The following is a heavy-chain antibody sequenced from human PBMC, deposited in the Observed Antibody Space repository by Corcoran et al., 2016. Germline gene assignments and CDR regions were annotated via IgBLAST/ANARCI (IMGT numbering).Heavy chain of an antibody. CDR1: GGTLSSYS. CDR2: IIPIFGTA. J-gene: IGHJ4*02. CDR3: ARGGVVGATRGGDY. D-gene: IGHD1-26*01. V-gene: IGHV1-69*01. Sequence: QVQLVQSGAEVKKPGSSVKVSCKASGGTLSSYSISWVRQAPGQGLEWMGGIIPIFGTANYAQKFQGRVTITADESTSTDYMELSRLRSDDTAVYYCARGGVVGATRGGDYWGQGTLVTVSS.